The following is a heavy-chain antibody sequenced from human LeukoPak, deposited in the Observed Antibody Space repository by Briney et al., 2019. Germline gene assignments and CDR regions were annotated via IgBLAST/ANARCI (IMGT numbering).Heavy chain of an antibody. CDR2: ISSSSSYI. V-gene: IGHV3-21*01. D-gene: IGHD4-23*01. CDR3: AKRADYGGNSYDY. CDR1: GFTFSSYS. J-gene: IGHJ4*02. Sequence: GGSLRLSCAASGFTFSSYSMNWVRLAPGKGLEWVSSISSSSSYIYYADSVKGRFTISGDNAKNTLYLQMNSLRAEDTAVYYCAKRADYGGNSYDYWGQGTLVTVSS.